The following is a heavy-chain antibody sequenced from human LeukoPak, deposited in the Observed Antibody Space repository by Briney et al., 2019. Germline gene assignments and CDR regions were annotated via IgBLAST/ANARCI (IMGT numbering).Heavy chain of an antibody. D-gene: IGHD3-9*01. CDR2: IREDGSET. Sequence: GGSLRLSGVATGFTFTNHWMSWVRQAIGKGLECVAKIREDGSETHYVDSVKGRFTISRDNAKNSLYLQMNSLRAEDTAVYYCARGVRYFDWLLAYYYMDVWGKGTTVTVSS. V-gene: IGHV3-7*01. CDR3: ARGVRYFDWLLAYYYMDV. CDR1: GFTFTNHW. J-gene: IGHJ6*03.